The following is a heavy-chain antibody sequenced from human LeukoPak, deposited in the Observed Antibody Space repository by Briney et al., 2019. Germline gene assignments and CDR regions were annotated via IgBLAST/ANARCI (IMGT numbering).Heavy chain of an antibody. CDR2: INHSGST. V-gene: IGHV4-34*01. J-gene: IGHJ3*02. CDR1: GGSFSGYY. CDR3: ARGYFRFRGRDHGAFDI. D-gene: IGHD3-9*01. Sequence: PSETLSLTCAVYGGSFSGYYWSWIRQPPGKGLEWIGEINHSGSTNYNPSLKSRVTISVDTSKNQFSLKLSSVTAADTAVYYCARGYFRFRGRDHGAFDIWGQGTMVTVSS.